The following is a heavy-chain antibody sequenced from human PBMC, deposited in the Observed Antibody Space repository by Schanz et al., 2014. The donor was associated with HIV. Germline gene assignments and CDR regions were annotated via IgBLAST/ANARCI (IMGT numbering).Heavy chain of an antibody. J-gene: IGHJ6*02. V-gene: IGHV1-69*06. Sequence: QVQLVQSGAEVKKPGSSVKVSCKASGDTFSSYGISWVRQAPGQGLGWMGGIIPIFGTRNYAQKFQVRVTFTADKFTGTAYMELSSLRSEDTAVYYCARGVPVVDLLDYHGLDVWGQGTTVTVSS. D-gene: IGHD2-2*01. CDR1: GDTFSSYG. CDR3: ARGVPVVDLLDYHGLDV. CDR2: IIPIFGTR.